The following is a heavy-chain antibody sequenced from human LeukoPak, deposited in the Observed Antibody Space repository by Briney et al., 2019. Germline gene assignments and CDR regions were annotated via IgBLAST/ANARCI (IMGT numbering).Heavy chain of an antibody. D-gene: IGHD1-14*01. Sequence: PGGSLRLSCVASGFSFSYYWMSWVRQAPERGLEWLASIKTDGSDKYYVDSVKGRFTISRDNANNLLYLQMNSLRGEDTAVYYCTRDRSRAEDDWGQGTLVTVSS. CDR3: TRDRSRAEDD. CDR2: IKTDGSDK. CDR1: GFSFSYYW. J-gene: IGHJ4*02. V-gene: IGHV3-7*01.